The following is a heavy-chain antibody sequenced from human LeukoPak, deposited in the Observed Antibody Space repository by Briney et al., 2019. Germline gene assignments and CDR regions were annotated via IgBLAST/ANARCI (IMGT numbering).Heavy chain of an antibody. CDR2: IWYDGSNK. CDR3: ARADTLGGYYFDN. Sequence: GGSLRLSCAASGFTFSSYGMHWVRQAPGKGLEWVAVIWYDGSNKYYADSVKGRFTISRDNSKNTLYLQMNSLRVEDTAIYYCARADTLGGYYFDNWGQGTLVTVSS. V-gene: IGHV3-33*01. CDR1: GFTFSSYG. D-gene: IGHD3-16*01. J-gene: IGHJ4*02.